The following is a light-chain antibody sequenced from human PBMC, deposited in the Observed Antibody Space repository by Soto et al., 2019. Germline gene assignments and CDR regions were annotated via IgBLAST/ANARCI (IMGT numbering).Light chain of an antibody. CDR3: KQGTNWPPT. CDR2: EAS. J-gene: IGKJ5*01. V-gene: IGKV3D-11*01. CDR1: QGVSSY. Sequence: EIVLSQSPATLSLSPRERAILFCRPSQGVSSYFAWYQQRPGQAPRLLIYEASNRATGVPARFSGSGPGTDFALTISSLEAEDFAVYYCKQGTNWPPTFGQGTRLEIK.